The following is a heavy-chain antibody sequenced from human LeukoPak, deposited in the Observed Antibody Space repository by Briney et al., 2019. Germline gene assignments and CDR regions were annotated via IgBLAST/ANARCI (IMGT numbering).Heavy chain of an antibody. CDR2: INHSGST. Sequence: TSETLSLTCAVYGGSFSGYYWRWIRQPPGKGLEWIGEINHSGSTNYNPSLKSRVTISVDTSKNQFSLKLSSVTAADTAVYYCARHPANIVVVVAAFDYWGQGTLVTVSS. CDR1: GGSFSGYY. D-gene: IGHD2-15*01. J-gene: IGHJ4*02. CDR3: ARHPANIVVVVAAFDY. V-gene: IGHV4-34*01.